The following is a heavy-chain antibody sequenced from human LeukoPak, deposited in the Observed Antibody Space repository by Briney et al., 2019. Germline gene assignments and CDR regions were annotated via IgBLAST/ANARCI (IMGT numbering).Heavy chain of an antibody. D-gene: IGHD6-13*01. Sequence: PGGSLRLSCAASGFTFSSYAMHWVRQAPGKGLEYVSAISSNGGSTYYANSLKGRFTISRDNSKNTLYLQMGSLRAEDMAVYYCARVYSSSWYSAFAIWGQGTMVTVSS. CDR2: ISSNGGST. CDR3: ARVYSSSWYSAFAI. V-gene: IGHV3-64*01. CDR1: GFTFSSYA. J-gene: IGHJ3*02.